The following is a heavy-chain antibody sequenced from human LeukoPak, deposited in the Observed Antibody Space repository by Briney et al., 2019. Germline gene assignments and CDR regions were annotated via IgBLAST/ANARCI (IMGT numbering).Heavy chain of an antibody. CDR3: AKYDKSGYYGVDV. CDR1: GGSISSSFDY. J-gene: IGHJ6*02. Sequence: SETLSLICTVSGGSISSSFDYWGWIRQPPGKGLEWIGSIYYGGSTYYNPPLKSRVTMSVDTSKNQFSLKLSSVTAADTAVYYCAKYDKSGYYGVDVWGQGTTVTVSS. V-gene: IGHV4-39*07. CDR2: IYYGGST. D-gene: IGHD3-22*01.